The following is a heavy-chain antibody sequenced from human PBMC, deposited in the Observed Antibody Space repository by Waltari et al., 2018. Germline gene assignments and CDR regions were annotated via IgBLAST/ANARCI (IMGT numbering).Heavy chain of an antibody. D-gene: IGHD3-9*01. CDR3: ARDILTGYYLPWYYYYGMDV. CDR1: GFTFSSYA. J-gene: IGHJ6*02. CDR2: ISYDGSNK. V-gene: IGHV3-30*01. Sequence: QVQLVESGGGVVQPGRSLRLSCAASGFTFSSYAMHWVRQAPGKGQEWVAVISYDGSNKYYADSGKGRFTISRDNSKNTLYLQMNSLRAEDTAVYYCARDILTGYYLPWYYYYGMDVWGQGTTVTVSS.